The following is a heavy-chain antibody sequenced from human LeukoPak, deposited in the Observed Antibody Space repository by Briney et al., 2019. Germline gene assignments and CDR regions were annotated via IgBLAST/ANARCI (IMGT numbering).Heavy chain of an antibody. CDR3: ARGTYDYVWGSYRALGYFDY. CDR1: GGSFSGYY. CDR2: INHSGST. D-gene: IGHD3-16*02. Sequence: PSETLSLTCAVYGGSFSGYYWSWIRQPPGKGLEWIGEINHSGSTNYNPSLKSRVTISVDTSKNQFSLKLSSVTAADTAVYYCARGTYDYVWGSYRALGYFDYWGQGTLVTVSS. J-gene: IGHJ4*02. V-gene: IGHV4-34*01.